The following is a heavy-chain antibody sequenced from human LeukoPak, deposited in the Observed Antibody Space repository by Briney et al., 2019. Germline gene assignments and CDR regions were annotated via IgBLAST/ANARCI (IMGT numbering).Heavy chain of an antibody. CDR3: AREGNGYYYDSTGYYGLDY. CDR1: GFTFSSYW. Sequence: GGSLRLSCAASGFTFSSYWMSWVRQAPGKGLEWVANIKQDGSEKYYVDSVKGRFTISRDNAKNSLHLQMNSLRAEDTAVYYCAREGNGYYYDSTGYYGLDYWGQGTLVTVSS. CDR2: IKQDGSEK. V-gene: IGHV3-7*01. D-gene: IGHD3-22*01. J-gene: IGHJ4*02.